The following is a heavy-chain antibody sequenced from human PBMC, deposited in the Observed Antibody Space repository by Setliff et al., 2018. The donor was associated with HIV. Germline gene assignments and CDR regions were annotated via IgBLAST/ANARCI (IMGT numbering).Heavy chain of an antibody. J-gene: IGHJ6*04. D-gene: IGHD4-4*01. Sequence: GGSLRLSCVASGFKFGEFAMSWVRQAPGKGLEWLSAISHSGDSTFYADSVQGRLTTSRDNSRNTLYLQMDGLRVEDTAVYFCRLPLFDSVTDVNYQPQDVWGKGTTVTVSS. CDR3: RLPLFDSVTDVNYQPQDV. CDR2: ISHSGDST. V-gene: IGHV3-23*01. CDR1: GFKFGEFA.